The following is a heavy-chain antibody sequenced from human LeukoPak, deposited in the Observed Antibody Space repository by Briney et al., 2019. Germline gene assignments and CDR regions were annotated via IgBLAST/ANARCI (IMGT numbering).Heavy chain of an antibody. Sequence: PGGSLRLSCAASGFTFSRYWMHWVRQAPGEGLVWVSRMNSDGSNTNYADSAKGRFTISRDNAKNTLYLQMNSLRADDTAVYYCARDICSGIGCYPRAPFDYWGQGTLVTVSS. CDR1: GFTFSRYW. CDR2: MNSDGSNT. J-gene: IGHJ4*02. D-gene: IGHD2-15*01. CDR3: ARDICSGIGCYPRAPFDY. V-gene: IGHV3-74*01.